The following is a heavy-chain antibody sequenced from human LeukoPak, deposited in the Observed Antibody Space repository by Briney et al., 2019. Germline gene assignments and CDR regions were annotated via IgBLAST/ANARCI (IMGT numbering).Heavy chain of an antibody. J-gene: IGHJ6*03. D-gene: IGHD3-22*01. CDR2: INWNGGST. CDR1: GFTFDDYG. Sequence: GGSLRLSCAASGFTFDDYGMSWVRQAPGKGLEWVSGINWNGGSTGYADSVKGRFTISRDNAKNSLYLQMNSLRAEDTALYYCARCNYYDSSGYYYTPIWDKSYYMDVWGKGTTVTVSS. V-gene: IGHV3-20*04. CDR3: ARCNYYDSSGYYYTPIWDKSYYMDV.